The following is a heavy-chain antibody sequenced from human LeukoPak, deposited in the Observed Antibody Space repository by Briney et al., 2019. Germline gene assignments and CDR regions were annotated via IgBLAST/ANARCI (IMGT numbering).Heavy chain of an antibody. D-gene: IGHD3-10*01. J-gene: IGHJ6*02. Sequence: VSVKVSCKASGGTFSSYAISWVRQAPGQGLEWMGRINPNSGGTNYAQKFQGRVTMTRDTSISTAYMELSRLRSDDTAVYYCARCAVRPKSYMDVWGQGTTVTVSS. V-gene: IGHV1-2*06. CDR2: INPNSGGT. CDR3: ARCAVRPKSYMDV. CDR1: GGTFSSYA.